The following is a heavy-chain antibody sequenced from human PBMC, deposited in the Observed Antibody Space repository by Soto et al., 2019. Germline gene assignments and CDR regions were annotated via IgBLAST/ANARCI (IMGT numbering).Heavy chain of an antibody. V-gene: IGHV4-34*01. D-gene: IGHD5-12*01. CDR3: ARGLVVATTDFDY. Sequence: SETLSLTCAVYGGSFSGYYWSWIRQPPGKGLEWIGEINHSGSTNYNPSLKSRVTISVDTSKNQFSLKLSSVTAADTAVYYCARGLVVATTDFDYWGQGTLVTVSS. CDR1: GGSFSGYY. CDR2: INHSGST. J-gene: IGHJ4*02.